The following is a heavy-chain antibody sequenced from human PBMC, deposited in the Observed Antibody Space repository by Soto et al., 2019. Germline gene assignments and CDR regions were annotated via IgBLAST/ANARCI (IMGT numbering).Heavy chain of an antibody. CDR1: GFTFSSYA. CDR2: ISYDGSNK. V-gene: IGHV3-30-3*01. Sequence: QVQLVESGGGVVQPGRSLRLSCAASGFTFSSYAMHWVRQAPGKGLEWVAVISYDGSNKYYADSVKGRFTISRDNSKNTLHLQMNSLRDEDTAVYYCARDVLRYNCNDFPYYYHGMDVWGQGTTVTVS. J-gene: IGHJ6*02. D-gene: IGHD1-1*01. CDR3: ARDVLRYNCNDFPYYYHGMDV.